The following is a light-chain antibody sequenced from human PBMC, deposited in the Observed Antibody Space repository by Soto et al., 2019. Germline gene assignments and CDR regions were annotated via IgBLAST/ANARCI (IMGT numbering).Light chain of an antibody. V-gene: IGKV1-12*01. J-gene: IGKJ4*01. CDR2: AAS. Sequence: DIQMTQSPSSVSASVGDRLTITCRASQDISTSLAWYQQKPGKAPKLLIYAASSLQSGVPSGFSGSGSGTDFTLTISSLQPEDFATYYCQQANSFLALTFGGGTRVEIK. CDR1: QDISTS. CDR3: QQANSFLALT.